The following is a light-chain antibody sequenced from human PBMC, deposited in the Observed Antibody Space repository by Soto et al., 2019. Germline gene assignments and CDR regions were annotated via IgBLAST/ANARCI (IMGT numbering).Light chain of an antibody. CDR1: DIGGKG. J-gene: IGLJ2*01. Sequence: SYELTQPPSVSVAPGKTASISCGGNDIGGKGVHWYQQKPGQAPVLVIYSDTDLPPVITERFSGSNSATLATLTISRVEAGDEADYYCQVWDSGSAHVLFGGGTQLTVL. CDR3: QVWDSGSAHVL. CDR2: SDT. V-gene: IGLV3-21*01.